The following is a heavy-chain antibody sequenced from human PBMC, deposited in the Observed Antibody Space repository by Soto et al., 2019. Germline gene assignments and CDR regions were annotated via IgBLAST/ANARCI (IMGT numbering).Heavy chain of an antibody. CDR2: IYYSGST. V-gene: IGHV4-31*03. J-gene: IGHJ4*02. CDR1: GGSISSGGYY. D-gene: IGHD2-8*01. CDR3: ARDLTNILDY. Sequence: PSETLSLTCTVSGGSISSGGYYWSWIRQHPGKGLEWIGYIYYSGSTYYNPSLKSRVTVSVDTSKNQFSLKLSSVTAADTAVYYCARDLTNILDYWGQGTLVTVSS.